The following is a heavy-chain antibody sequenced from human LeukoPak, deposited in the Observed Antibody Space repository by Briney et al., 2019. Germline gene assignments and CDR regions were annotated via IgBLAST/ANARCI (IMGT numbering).Heavy chain of an antibody. Sequence: PSETLSLTCTVSGGSISSSSDFWGWIRQPPGKAPEWIGSIHYNGSTHDNPSLKSRVTMAVDMSQNLFSLRLRAVTAADTAVYYCARHSRESRFLEWLSLFDYWGQGTLVTVSS. V-gene: IGHV4-39*01. CDR3: ARHSRESRFLEWLSLFDY. D-gene: IGHD3-3*01. CDR2: IHYNGST. J-gene: IGHJ4*02. CDR1: GGSISSSSDF.